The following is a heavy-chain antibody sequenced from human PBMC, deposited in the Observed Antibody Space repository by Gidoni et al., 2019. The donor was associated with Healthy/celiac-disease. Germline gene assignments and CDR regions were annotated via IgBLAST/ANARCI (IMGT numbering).Heavy chain of an antibody. CDR3: AREMATIPDDAFDI. D-gene: IGHD5-12*01. CDR1: GFTFDDYA. CDR2: ISWDGGST. J-gene: IGHJ3*02. Sequence: EVQLVESGGVVVQPGGSLRLSCAASGFTFDDYAMHWVRQAPGKGLEWVSLISWDGGSTYYADSVKGRFTISRDNSKNSLYLQMNSLRAEDTALYYCAREMATIPDDAFDIWGQGTMVTVSS. V-gene: IGHV3-43D*03.